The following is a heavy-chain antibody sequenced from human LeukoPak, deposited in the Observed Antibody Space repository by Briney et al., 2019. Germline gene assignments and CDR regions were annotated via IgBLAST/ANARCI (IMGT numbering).Heavy chain of an antibody. CDR1: GFTFSSYG. J-gene: IGHJ4*02. D-gene: IGHD2-21*02. CDR2: ISYDGSNK. V-gene: IGHV3-30*18. Sequence: PGGSLRLSCAASGFTFSSYGMHWVRQAPGKGLEWVAVISYDGSNKYYADSVKGRFTISRDNSKNTLYLQMNSLRAEDTAVYYCAKAGGRVTAGYYYFDYWGQGTLVTVSS. CDR3: AKAGGRVTAGYYYFDY.